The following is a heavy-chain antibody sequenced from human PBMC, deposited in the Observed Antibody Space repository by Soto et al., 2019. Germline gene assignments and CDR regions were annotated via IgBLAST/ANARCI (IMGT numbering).Heavy chain of an antibody. CDR2: ISYDGSNK. CDR1: GFTFSSYG. D-gene: IGHD6-13*01. J-gene: IGHJ4*02. Sequence: GGSLRLSCAASGFTFSSYGMHWVRQAPGKGLEWVAVISYDGSNKYYADSVKGRFTISRDNSKNTLYLQMNSLRAEDTAVYYCAKLLSYYSSSWIFDYWGQGTLVTVSS. V-gene: IGHV3-30*18. CDR3: AKLLSYYSSSWIFDY.